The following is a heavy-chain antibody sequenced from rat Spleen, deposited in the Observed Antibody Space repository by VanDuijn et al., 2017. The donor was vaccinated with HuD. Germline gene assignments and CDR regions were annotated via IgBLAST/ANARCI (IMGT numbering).Heavy chain of an antibody. J-gene: IGHJ1*01. CDR3: ARHVTDWYFDF. V-gene: IGHV5-31*01. CDR2: ITNTGGSI. CDR1: GFTFNNYW. Sequence: EVQLVESGGGLVQPGRSLELSCVASGFTFNNYWMSWIRQAPGKGLEWVASITNTGGSIYYPDSVKGRFTISRDNAKSTLYLQMDSLRSEDTATYYGARHVTDWYFDFWGPGTMVTVSS. D-gene: IGHD1-1*01.